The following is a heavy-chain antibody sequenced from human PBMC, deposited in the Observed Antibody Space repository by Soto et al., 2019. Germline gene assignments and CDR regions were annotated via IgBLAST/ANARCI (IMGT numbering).Heavy chain of an antibody. CDR1: GFTFSNYA. J-gene: IGHJ4*02. V-gene: IGHV3-23*01. D-gene: IGHD3-10*01. CDR3: AKGPMDYGSRPEY. CDR2: ISGSGGST. Sequence: EVQLLESGGGLVQPGGSLRLSCAASGFTFSNYAMIRVRQAPGKGLEWVSGISGSGGSTYYADSVKGRFTISRDNSKNTLYLQVNSPRAEDTAVYYCAKGPMDYGSRPEYWGQGTLVTVSS.